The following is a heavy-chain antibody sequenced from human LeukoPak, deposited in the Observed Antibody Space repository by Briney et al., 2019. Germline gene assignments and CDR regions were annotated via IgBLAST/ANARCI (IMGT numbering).Heavy chain of an antibody. D-gene: IGHD6-13*01. J-gene: IGHJ6*03. V-gene: IGHV4-61*02. CDR3: ARGAAAGPPYYYYYMDV. CDR1: GGSISSGSYY. CDR2: IYTSGST. Sequence: TSETLSLTCTVSGGSISSGSYYRSWIRQPAGKGLEWIGRIYTSGSTNYNPSLKSRVPISVDTSKNQFSLKLSSVTAADTAVYYCARGAAAGPPYYYYYMDVWGKGTTVTVSS.